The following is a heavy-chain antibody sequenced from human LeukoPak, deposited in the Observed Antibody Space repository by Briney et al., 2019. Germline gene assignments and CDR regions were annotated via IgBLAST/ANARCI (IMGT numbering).Heavy chain of an antibody. Sequence: GASVKVSCKASGYTFTGYYMHWVRQAPGQGLEWMGRINPNSGGTNYAQKFQGRVTMTRDTSISTAYMELSRLRSDDTAVYYCAGEVVELGSGWSTRGWFDPWGQGTLVTVSS. D-gene: IGHD6-19*01. V-gene: IGHV1-2*06. J-gene: IGHJ5*02. CDR2: INPNSGGT. CDR3: AGEVVELGSGWSTRGWFDP. CDR1: GYTFTGYY.